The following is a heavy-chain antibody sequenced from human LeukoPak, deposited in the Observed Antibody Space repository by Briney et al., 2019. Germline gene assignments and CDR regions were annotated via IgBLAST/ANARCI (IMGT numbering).Heavy chain of an antibody. CDR2: FDPEDGET. J-gene: IGHJ4*02. V-gene: IGHV1-24*01. Sequence: ASVKVSCKVSGYTLTELSMHWVRQAPGKGLEWMGGFDPEDGETIYAQKFQGRVTMTEDTSTDTAYVELSSLRSEDTAVYYCASMVRGVIIAINYWGQGTLVTVSS. CDR3: ASMVRGVIIAINY. CDR1: GYTLTELS. D-gene: IGHD3-10*01.